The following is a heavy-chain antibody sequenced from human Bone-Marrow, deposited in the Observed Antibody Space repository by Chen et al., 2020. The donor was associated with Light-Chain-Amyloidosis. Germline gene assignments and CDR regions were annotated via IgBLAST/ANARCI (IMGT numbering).Heavy chain of an antibody. V-gene: IGHV5-51*01. CDR2: IYPDDSDA. D-gene: IGHD5-12*01. CDR1: GYTLPNYR. J-gene: IGHJ4*02. CDR3: ARRRDGYNFDY. Sequence: EVQLEQSGPEVKKPGESLKISCKGSGYTLPNYRIGWVRQMPGKGLEWMGVIYPDDSDARYSPSFEGQITISADKSITTAYLQWRSLKASDTAMYYCARRRDGYNFDYWGQGTLVTVSS.